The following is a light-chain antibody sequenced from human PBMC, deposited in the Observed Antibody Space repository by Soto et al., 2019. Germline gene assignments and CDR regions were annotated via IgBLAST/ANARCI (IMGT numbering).Light chain of an antibody. V-gene: IGKV1-5*01. J-gene: IGKJ1*01. Sequence: DIQITHSPSSLSASVVDRVTITCLASQSIVTYLNWYLQKPGTAPKVLIYHASNLQSGVPSRFSGSGSGTEFTLTISSLQPDDFATYYCQQYNSYSFGQGTKVDIK. CDR2: HAS. CDR1: QSIVTY. CDR3: QQYNSYS.